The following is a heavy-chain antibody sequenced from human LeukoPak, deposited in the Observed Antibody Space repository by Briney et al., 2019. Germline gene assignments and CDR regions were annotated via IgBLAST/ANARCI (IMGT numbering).Heavy chain of an antibody. CDR1: GGSISSGSYY. D-gene: IGHD3-10*01. V-gene: IGHV4-61*02. J-gene: IGHJ5*02. CDR3: ARDLHRDFITMVRGVMRGFDP. CDR2: IYTSGST. Sequence: SETLSLTCTVSGGSISSGSYYWNWIRQPAGKGLEWIGRIYTSGSTNYNPSLKSRVTMSVDTSKNQFSLKLSSVTAADTAVYYCARDLHRDFITMVRGVMRGFDPWGQGTLVTVSS.